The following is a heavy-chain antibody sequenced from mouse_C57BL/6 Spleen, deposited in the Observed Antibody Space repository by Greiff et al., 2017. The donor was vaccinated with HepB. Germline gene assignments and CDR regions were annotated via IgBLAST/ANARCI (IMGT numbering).Heavy chain of an antibody. CDR1: GFTFSDYY. CDR2: INYDGSST. CDR3: AREHGGYAMDY. J-gene: IGHJ4*01. Sequence: EVQLVESEGGLVQPGSSMKLSCTASGFTFSDYYMAWVRQVPEKGLEWVANINYDGSSTYYLDSLKSRFIISRDNAKNILYLQMSSLKSEDTATYYCAREHGGYAMDYWGQGTSVTVSS. V-gene: IGHV5-16*01.